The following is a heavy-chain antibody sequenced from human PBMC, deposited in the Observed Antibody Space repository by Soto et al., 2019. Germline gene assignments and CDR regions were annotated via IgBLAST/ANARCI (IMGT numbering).Heavy chain of an antibody. V-gene: IGHV4-31*03. Sequence: ASETLSLTCTVSGDSISSGGYYWSWIHQLPGKGLEWIGYIYSNGYTYYNPSLESRVTISLDTSNNQFSLNLSSVTAADTAVYYCARLVYFDTSYYFDYWGQGTLVTVSS. J-gene: IGHJ4*02. CDR2: IYSNGYT. CDR3: ARLVYFDTSYYFDY. CDR1: GDSISSGGYY. D-gene: IGHD3-22*01.